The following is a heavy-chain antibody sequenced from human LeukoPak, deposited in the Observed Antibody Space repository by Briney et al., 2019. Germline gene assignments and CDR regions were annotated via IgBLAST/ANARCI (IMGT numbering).Heavy chain of an antibody. CDR3: ARDSSSWYRNPCDY. V-gene: IGHV4-34*01. CDR2: INHSGST. Sequence: SETLSLTCAVYGGSFSRYYWSWIRQPPGKGLEGIGEINHSGSTNYNPSLKSRVTKSVDPSKNQFSLKLSSVTAADTAVYYCARDSSSWYRNPCDYGGQGPLVTVSS. J-gene: IGHJ4*02. D-gene: IGHD6-13*01. CDR1: GGSFSRYY.